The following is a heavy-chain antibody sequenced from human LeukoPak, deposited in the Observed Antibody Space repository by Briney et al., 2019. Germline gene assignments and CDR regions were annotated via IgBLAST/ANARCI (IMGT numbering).Heavy chain of an antibody. Sequence: SVKVSCKASVCTFSSYAISWVRQAPGQGLEWMGRIIPIFGTANYAQKFQGRVTITTDESTSTAYMELSSLASEYTAVYYCASEETYPVRVSFGYWGQGTLVTVSS. V-gene: IGHV1-69*05. CDR1: VCTFSSYA. J-gene: IGHJ4*02. D-gene: IGHD3-16*01. CDR3: ASEETYPVRVSFGY. CDR2: IIPIFGTA.